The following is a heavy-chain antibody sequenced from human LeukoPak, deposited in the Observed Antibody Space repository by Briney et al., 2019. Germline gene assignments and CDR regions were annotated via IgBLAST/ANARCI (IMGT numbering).Heavy chain of an antibody. V-gene: IGHV4-4*07. Sequence: SEILSLTCTVSGGSISNSYWCWVRQPAGKGLEWIGRISASGNTDYNPSLKGRVTMSVDTSKNQFSLRLTSVTAADTAVYYCAREGRSSTPGYWGQETLVTVSS. D-gene: IGHD2-15*01. J-gene: IGHJ4*02. CDR2: ISASGNT. CDR1: GGSISNSY. CDR3: AREGRSSTPGY.